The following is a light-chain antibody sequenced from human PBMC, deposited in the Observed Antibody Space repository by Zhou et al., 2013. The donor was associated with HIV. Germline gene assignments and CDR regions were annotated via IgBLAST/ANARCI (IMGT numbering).Light chain of an antibody. V-gene: IGKV3-20*01. Sequence: EIVLTQSPGTLSLSPGERATVSCRASQSVTSNYLAWYQQKLGQTPRLLIYGASSRATGIPDRFSGSGSGTDFTLTISRLEPEDFAVYYCQQYGNSPRWTFGQGTKVEIK. J-gene: IGKJ1*01. CDR1: QSVTSNY. CDR2: GAS. CDR3: QQYGNSPRWT.